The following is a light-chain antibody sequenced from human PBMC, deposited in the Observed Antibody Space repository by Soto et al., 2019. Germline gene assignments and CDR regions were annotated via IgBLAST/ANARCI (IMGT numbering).Light chain of an antibody. CDR1: QSVNNN. Sequence: EIILTQSPASLSVSPGERATLSCRASQSVNNNLAWYQQKPGQAPRLLIYGASTRATGIPGRFRGSGSGTEFTLTISRLEPEDFAVYYCQQYGSSPTWTFGQGTKVEIK. J-gene: IGKJ1*01. V-gene: IGKV3-20*01. CDR3: QQYGSSPTWT. CDR2: GAS.